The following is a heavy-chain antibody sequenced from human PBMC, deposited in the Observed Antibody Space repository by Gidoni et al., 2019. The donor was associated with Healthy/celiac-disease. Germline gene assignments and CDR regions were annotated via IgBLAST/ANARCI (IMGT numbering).Heavy chain of an antibody. J-gene: IGHJ4*02. V-gene: IGHV3-23*01. CDR1: AFTFSSYA. CDR3: AKVQWETPYYY. D-gene: IGHD1-26*01. CDR2: ISGSGGST. Sequence: EVQLLESGGGLVQHGGSLRLSCEASAFTFSSYAMSWVRQAPGKGLECVSAISGSGGSTYYADSVKGRFTISRDNSKNTLYLQMNSLRAEDTAVYYCAKVQWETPYYYWGQGTLVTVSS.